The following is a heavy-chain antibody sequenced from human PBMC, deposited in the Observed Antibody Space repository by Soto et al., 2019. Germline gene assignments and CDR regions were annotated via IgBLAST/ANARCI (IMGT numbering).Heavy chain of an antibody. CDR2: IRSSGTAI. Sequence: PGGSLRLSCADCGFTFRDGSMTWIRQTPGRGLEGVSYIRSSGTAIYYAASAKGRFTITTDNAKNSLYLQMNSLKAQHTAVYYCARDIAGRTVSGVALRYLAYGGQGTLVTVSS. J-gene: IGHJ4*02. D-gene: IGHD3-3*01. CDR3: ARDIAGRTVSGVALRYLAY. V-gene: IGHV3-11*01. CDR1: GFTFRDGS.